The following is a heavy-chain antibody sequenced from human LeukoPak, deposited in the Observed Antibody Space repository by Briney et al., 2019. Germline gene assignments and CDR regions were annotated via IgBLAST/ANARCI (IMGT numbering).Heavy chain of an antibody. CDR2: IYTSGST. D-gene: IGHD3-16*02. CDR3: ARESDYVWGRYQVFDY. Sequence: SETLSLTCTVSGGSISSYYWSWIRQPAGKGLEWIGRIYTSGSTNYNPSLKSRVTISVDTSKNQFSLKLSSVTAADTAVYYCARESDYVWGRYQVFDYWGQGTLVTVSS. J-gene: IGHJ4*02. CDR1: GGSISSYY. V-gene: IGHV4-4*07.